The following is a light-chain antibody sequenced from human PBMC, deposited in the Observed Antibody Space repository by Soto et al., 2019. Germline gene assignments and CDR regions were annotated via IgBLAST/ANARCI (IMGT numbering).Light chain of an antibody. CDR2: DVS. Sequence: QSALTQPASVSGSPGQSITISCTGTSSDVGGYNYVSWYQQHPGKAPKLIIYDVSHRPSGVSNRFSGSKSGNTASLTISGLQAEDEADYYCSSYTSSSTVVFGGGTSSPS. CDR1: SSDVGGYNY. V-gene: IGLV2-14*01. J-gene: IGLJ2*01. CDR3: SSYTSSSTVV.